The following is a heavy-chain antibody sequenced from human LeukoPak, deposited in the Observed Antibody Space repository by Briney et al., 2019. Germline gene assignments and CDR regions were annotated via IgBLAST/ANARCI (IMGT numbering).Heavy chain of an antibody. CDR1: GFTFSSYG. J-gene: IGHJ4*02. CDR3: ARQEARGYYYEGLDF. V-gene: IGHV3-23*01. CDR2: ISGSGFST. Sequence: GGSLRLSCAASGFTFSSYGMSYVRQAPGKGLEWVSTISGSGFSTYYADSVKGRFTISRDNSKNTVYLQMNVLSPDDTAVYFCARQEARGYYYEGLDFWGQGSLVTVSS. D-gene: IGHD3-22*01.